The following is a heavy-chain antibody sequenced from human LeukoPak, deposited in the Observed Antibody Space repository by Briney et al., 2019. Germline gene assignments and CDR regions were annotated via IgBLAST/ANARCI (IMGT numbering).Heavy chain of an antibody. Sequence: GGSLRLSCAASGFTFSRYAMSWVRQAPGKGLEWVSGISGGGGSTYYADSVKGRLTISRDNSKNTLYLQMNSQRAEDTAVYYCAKGRQYSGSYDAFDIWGQGTMVSVSS. CDR3: AKGRQYSGSYDAFDI. D-gene: IGHD1-26*01. J-gene: IGHJ3*02. CDR1: GFTFSRYA. CDR2: ISGGGGST. V-gene: IGHV3-23*01.